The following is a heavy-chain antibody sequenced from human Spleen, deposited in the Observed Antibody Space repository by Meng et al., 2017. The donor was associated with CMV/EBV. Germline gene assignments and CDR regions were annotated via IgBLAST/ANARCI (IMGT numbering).Heavy chain of an antibody. CDR2: IYHNGIT. J-gene: IGHJ5*02. D-gene: IGHD3-16*01. CDR1: IGESHW. Sequence: IGESHWCNWVRQSPGKGLEWIGEIYHNGITNYKSSLKSRVTISMDKSKNHFSLRLTSVTVADTAVYYCARDPTIMLTFGGVRGWFDPWGQGILVTVSS. CDR3: ARDPTIMLTFGGVRGWFDP. V-gene: IGHV4-4*02.